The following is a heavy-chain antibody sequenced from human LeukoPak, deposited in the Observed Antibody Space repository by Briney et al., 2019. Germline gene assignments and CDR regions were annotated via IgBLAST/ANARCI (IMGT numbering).Heavy chain of an antibody. D-gene: IGHD1-26*01. Sequence: GGSLRLSCAASAFTFNTYWMHWVRQVPGRGLEWVSRINGDESSTNYADSVKGRFTISRDNAKDTLYLLMNSLTAEDTAVYYCARGAKWAYYFDYWGQGTLVTVSS. V-gene: IGHV3-74*01. J-gene: IGHJ4*02. CDR2: INGDESST. CDR1: AFTFNTYW. CDR3: ARGAKWAYYFDY.